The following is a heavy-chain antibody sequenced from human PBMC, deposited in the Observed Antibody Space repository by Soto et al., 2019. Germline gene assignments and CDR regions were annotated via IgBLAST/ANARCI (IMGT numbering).Heavy chain of an antibody. Sequence: ASVKVSCKASGGTFSSYAISWVRQAPGQGLEWMGWINAGNGNTKYSQKFQGRVTITRDTSASTAYMELSSLRSEDTAVYYCARDRRYYGMDVWGQGTTVTVS. J-gene: IGHJ6*02. V-gene: IGHV1-3*01. CDR2: INAGNGNT. CDR3: ARDRRYYGMDV. CDR1: GGTFSSYA.